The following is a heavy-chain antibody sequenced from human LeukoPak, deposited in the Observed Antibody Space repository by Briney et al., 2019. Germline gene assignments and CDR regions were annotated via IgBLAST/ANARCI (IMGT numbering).Heavy chain of an antibody. CDR2: IYYSGST. D-gene: IGHD3-22*01. Sequence: SETLSLTCSVSGDSISSNEWWSWVRQPPGKGLEWIGSIYYSGSTYYNPSLKSQVTISVDTSKNQFSLKLSSVTAADTAVYYCARHRNYYDSSGYNNWFDPWGQGTLVTVSS. CDR3: ARHRNYYDSSGYNNWFDP. CDR1: GDSISSNEW. J-gene: IGHJ5*02. V-gene: IGHV4-39*01.